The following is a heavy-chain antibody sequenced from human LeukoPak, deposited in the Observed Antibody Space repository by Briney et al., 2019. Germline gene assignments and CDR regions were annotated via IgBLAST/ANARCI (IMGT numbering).Heavy chain of an antibody. V-gene: IGHV4-59*01. CDR2: IYYSGST. CDR1: GGSISSYY. J-gene: IGHJ4*02. D-gene: IGHD4-17*01. CDR3: ARDRDGDYMAAYDY. Sequence: SETLSLTCTVSGGSISSYYWSWIRQPPGKGLEWIGYIYYSGSTNYNPSLKSRVTISVDTSKNQFSLKLSSVTAAYTAVYYCARDRDGDYMAAYDYWGQGTLVTVSS.